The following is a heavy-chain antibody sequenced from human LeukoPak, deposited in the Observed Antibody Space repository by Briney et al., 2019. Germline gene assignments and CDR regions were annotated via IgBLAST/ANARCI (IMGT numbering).Heavy chain of an antibody. CDR3: TRVQAGRAGLMDV. D-gene: IGHD6-13*01. J-gene: IGHJ6*02. V-gene: IGHV3-74*01. CDR1: GFTLSSYW. Sequence: PGGSLRLSCAASGFTLSSYWMHWVRQAPGEGLAWVSRIDPDGSTTNYADSVKGRFTTSRDNAKNTLYLQMNSLRAEDTALYYCTRVQAGRAGLMDVWGRGATVTVSS. CDR2: IDPDGSTT.